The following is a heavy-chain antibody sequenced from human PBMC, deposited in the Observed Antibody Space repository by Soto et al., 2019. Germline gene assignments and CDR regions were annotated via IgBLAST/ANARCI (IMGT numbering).Heavy chain of an antibody. V-gene: IGHV4-31*03. CDR3: ARGYDYDSGGYLFDY. Sequence: PSETLSLTCSVSGGSVSSNIYYWTWIRQHPGKGPEWIGHIYYSGSTSYNPSLKSRVTISLDMSKNQFSLKLTSVSAADTAVYYCARGYDYDSGGYLFDYWGQGTLVTVSS. CDR2: IYYSGST. J-gene: IGHJ4*02. CDR1: GGSVSSNIYY. D-gene: IGHD3-22*01.